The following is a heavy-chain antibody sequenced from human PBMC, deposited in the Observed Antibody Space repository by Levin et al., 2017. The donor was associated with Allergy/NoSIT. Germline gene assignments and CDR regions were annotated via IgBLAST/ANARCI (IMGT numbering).Heavy chain of an antibody. CDR1: GFTISEYA. CDR2: ITGGGFNT. Sequence: GGSLRLSCAVSGFTISEYAMAWVRQAPGKGLEWVSVITGGGFNTYYGDSVKGRFTVSRDDSKDTLYLDLNSPRAEDTAVYYCAKKQGGADGFSFDVGGPGKMVTVS. CDR3: AKKQGGADGFSFDV. D-gene: IGHD2-21*01. V-gene: IGHV3-23*01. J-gene: IGHJ3*01.